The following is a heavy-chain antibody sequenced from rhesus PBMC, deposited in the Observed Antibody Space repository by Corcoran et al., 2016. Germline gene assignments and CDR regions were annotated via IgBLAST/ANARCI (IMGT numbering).Heavy chain of an antibody. CDR2: ISGSGAST. CDR3: ARDHNGGSGGLDY. D-gene: IGHD7-45*01. J-gene: IGHJ4*01. Sequence: LPLQEAGPGRGQPSEPLSLTCAVCGGSISNNYWSWLRPPPATGLEWIGRISGSGASTDYNPSLKSRVTMSTHTSENQFSLQLSSLTAADTAVYYRARDHNGGSGGLDYCGHGAPVTV. CDR1: GGSISNNY. V-gene: IGHV4-173*01.